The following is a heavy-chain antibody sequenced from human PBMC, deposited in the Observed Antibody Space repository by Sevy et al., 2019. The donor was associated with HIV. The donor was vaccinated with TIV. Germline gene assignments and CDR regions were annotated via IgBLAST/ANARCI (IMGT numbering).Heavy chain of an antibody. D-gene: IGHD3-10*02. CDR2: IRTKAYGGVT. J-gene: IGHJ4*02. Sequence: GGSLRLSCTASGFTFGDYAMNWFRQAPGKGLEWVGFIRTKAYGGVTEYAASVKGRFTISRDDSKSIAYLQMNSLKTEDTAVYYCTRGRYTYVPFDYWGQGTLVTVSS. CDR3: TRGRYTYVPFDY. V-gene: IGHV3-49*03. CDR1: GFTFGDYA.